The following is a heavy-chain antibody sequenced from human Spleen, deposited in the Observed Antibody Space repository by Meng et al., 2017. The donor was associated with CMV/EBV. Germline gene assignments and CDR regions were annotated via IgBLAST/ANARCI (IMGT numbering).Heavy chain of an antibody. D-gene: IGHD6-13*01. CDR1: GYTFTGYY. J-gene: IGHJ4*02. V-gene: IGHV1-46*01. CDR2: INPSGGST. CDR3: GRRSTTADGIEY. Sequence: ASVKVSCKASGYTFTGYYMYWVRQAPGQGLEWMGVINPSGGSTSYAQKFQGGVTMTRDTSTSTVYMELSRLRSEDTAVYYCGRRSTTADGIEYWGQGTLVTVSS.